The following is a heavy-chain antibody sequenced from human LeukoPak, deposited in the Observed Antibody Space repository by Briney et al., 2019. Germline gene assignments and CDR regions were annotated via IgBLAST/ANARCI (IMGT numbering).Heavy chain of an antibody. CDR1: GGSISSSSYY. J-gene: IGHJ4*02. V-gene: IGHV4-39*07. CDR2: IYYSGST. CDR3: ARDRPFDY. Sequence: SETLSLTCTVSGGSISSSSYYWGWIRQPPGKGLEWIGSIYYSGSTYYNPSLKSRVTISVDTSKNQFSLKLSSVTAADTAVYYCARDRPFDYWGQGTLVTVSS.